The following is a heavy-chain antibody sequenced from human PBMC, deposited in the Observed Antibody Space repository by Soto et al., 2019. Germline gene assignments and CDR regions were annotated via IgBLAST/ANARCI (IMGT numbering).Heavy chain of an antibody. Sequence: QVQLVQSGTEVKKPGASVKVCCKASGGTFSRSGFHWVRQAPGQGLEWMGMIVPSVDTTNYAQKFQARVTISADQFTSTVYMELRRLRSEDTAVYYCARCPQPPDTADPYAVDVWGQGTRVIVSS. CDR3: ARCPQPPDTADPYAVDV. J-gene: IGHJ6*02. CDR1: GGTFSRSG. D-gene: IGHD5-18*01. V-gene: IGHV1-69*18. CDR2: IVPSVDTT.